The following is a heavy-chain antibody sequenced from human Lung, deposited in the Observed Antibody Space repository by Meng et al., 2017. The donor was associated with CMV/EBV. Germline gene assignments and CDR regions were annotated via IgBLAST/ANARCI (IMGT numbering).Heavy chain of an antibody. J-gene: IGHJ6*02. Sequence: ASVKVSCKASGYTFTSHGISWVRQAPGQGLEWMGWINAYNGDTNYAQKLQGRVTMTTDTSTSTAYMELRSLRSDDTAVYYCARDSWFNWNYKYYYYGMDVWYQGTTVTVSS. CDR3: ARDSWFNWNYKYYYYGMDV. V-gene: IGHV1-18*01. CDR1: GYTFTSHG. CDR2: INAYNGDT. D-gene: IGHD1-7*01.